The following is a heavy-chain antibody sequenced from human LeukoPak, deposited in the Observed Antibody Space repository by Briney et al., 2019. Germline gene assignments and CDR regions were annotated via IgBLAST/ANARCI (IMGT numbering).Heavy chain of an antibody. CDR1: GFTVSSNY. V-gene: IGHV3-53*01. CDR3: ARGGVVVPFDY. J-gene: IGHJ4*02. Sequence: PGGSLRLSCSASGFTVSSNYMSWVRQAPGKGLEWVSVIYSGGSTYYADSVKGRFTISRDNSKNTLYLQMNSLRAEDTAVYYCARGGVVVPFDYWGQGTLVTVSS. CDR2: IYSGGST. D-gene: IGHD3-22*01.